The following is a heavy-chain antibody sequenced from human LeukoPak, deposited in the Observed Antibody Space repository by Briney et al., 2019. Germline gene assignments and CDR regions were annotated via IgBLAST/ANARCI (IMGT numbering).Heavy chain of an antibody. J-gene: IGHJ4*02. CDR1: GGSFSGYY. CDR2: INHSGST. Sequence: SETLSLTCAVYGGSFSGYYWSWIRQPPGKGLEWIGEINHSGSTNYNPSLKSRVTMSVDTSKNQFSLKLSSVTAADTAVYYCARGHPYGSGISYWGQGTLVTVSS. V-gene: IGHV4-34*01. D-gene: IGHD3-10*01. CDR3: ARGHPYGSGISY.